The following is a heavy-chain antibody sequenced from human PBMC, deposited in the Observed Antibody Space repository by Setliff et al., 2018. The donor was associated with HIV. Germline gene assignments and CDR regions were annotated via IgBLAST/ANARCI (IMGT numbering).Heavy chain of an antibody. CDR2: IYYSGSS. D-gene: IGHD3-10*01. Sequence: ETLSLTCTVSGGSISSYYWSWIRQPPGKGLEWIGYIYYSGSSNYNPSLKSRVTISVDTSKNQLSLKLSSVTAADTAVYYCARDALLDDAFDIWGQGTMVTVSS. V-gene: IGHV4-59*01. CDR3: ARDALLDDAFDI. CDR1: GGSISSYY. J-gene: IGHJ3*02.